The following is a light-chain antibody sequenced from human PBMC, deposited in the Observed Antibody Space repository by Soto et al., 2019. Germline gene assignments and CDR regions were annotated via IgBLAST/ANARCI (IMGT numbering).Light chain of an antibody. Sequence: EIVLTQSPGTLSLSPGERATLSCRASQSVSSKYLAWYQQKVGQAPRLLIYGASSRATGIPDRFSGSGSGTDFTLTISRLEPEDFAVYYCQKYGSSPPWTLGQGTKVDIK. CDR3: QKYGSSPPWT. V-gene: IGKV3-20*01. CDR1: QSVSSKY. CDR2: GAS. J-gene: IGKJ1*01.